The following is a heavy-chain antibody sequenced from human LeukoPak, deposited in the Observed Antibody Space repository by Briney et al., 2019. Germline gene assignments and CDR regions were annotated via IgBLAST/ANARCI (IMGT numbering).Heavy chain of an antibody. Sequence: GGSLRLSCAASGFTFSSYGMRWVRQAPGKGLEWVAFIRYDGSNRYYADSVKGRFTISIDNSKNTLYLQMNSLRAEDTAVYYCARDPRLYSNYDYWGQGTLVTVSS. D-gene: IGHD4-11*01. J-gene: IGHJ4*02. CDR1: GFTFSSYG. CDR3: ARDPRLYSNYDY. V-gene: IGHV3-30*02. CDR2: IRYDGSNR.